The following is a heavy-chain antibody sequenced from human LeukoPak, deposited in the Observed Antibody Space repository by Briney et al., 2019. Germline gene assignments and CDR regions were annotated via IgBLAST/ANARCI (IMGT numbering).Heavy chain of an antibody. V-gene: IGHV1-46*01. D-gene: IGHD3-22*01. CDR3: AREYKYHYYYDSSGYACAFDI. J-gene: IGHJ3*02. CDR1: GYTFTSYY. Sequence: ASVKVSCKASGYTFTSYYMHWVRQAPGQGLEGMGIINPRGGSTSYAQKFQGRVTMTRDMSTSTVYMELSSLRSEDTAVYYCAREYKYHYYYDSSGYACAFDIWGQGTMVTVSS. CDR2: INPRGGST.